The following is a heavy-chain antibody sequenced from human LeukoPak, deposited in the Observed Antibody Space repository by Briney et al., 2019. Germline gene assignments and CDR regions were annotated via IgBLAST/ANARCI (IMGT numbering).Heavy chain of an antibody. CDR3: ARSRAHPARFDP. CDR1: GSSFTSYW. CDR2: IYPGDSDT. V-gene: IGHV5-51*01. Sequence: GASLQISFQGSGSSFTSYWIGWVRELPAQGLEWMGIIYPGDSDTRYSPSFQGQVTISADKSISTAYLQWSSLKASDTAMYYCARSRAHPARFDPWGQGTLVTVSS. J-gene: IGHJ5*02.